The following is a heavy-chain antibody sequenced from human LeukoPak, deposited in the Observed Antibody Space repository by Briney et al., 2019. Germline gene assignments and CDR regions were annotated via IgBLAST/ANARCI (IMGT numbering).Heavy chain of an antibody. J-gene: IGHJ4*02. CDR3: ARERSSGPDFDY. CDR1: GYTFTGDY. Sequence: ASVKVSCKASGYTFTGDYMHWVRQGPGQGLEWMGWMKPNSGGTNYAQKFQGRVTMTRDTSISTAYMELRRLRSDDTAVYYCARERSSGPDFDYWGQGTLVTVSS. CDR2: MKPNSGGT. V-gene: IGHV1-2*02. D-gene: IGHD3-22*01.